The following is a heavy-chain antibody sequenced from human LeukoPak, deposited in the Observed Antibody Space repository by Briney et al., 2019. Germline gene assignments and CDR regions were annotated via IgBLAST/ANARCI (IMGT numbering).Heavy chain of an antibody. J-gene: IGHJ4*02. D-gene: IGHD1-26*01. CDR2: ISAYDGNT. V-gene: IGHV1-18*03. CDR1: GYTFTSYG. Sequence: ASVKVSCKASGYTFTSYGIIWVRQAPGQGLEWMGWISAYDGNTNYAQNLQGRVTMTTDTSTSTAYMDLRSLRSDDMAVYYCARTRPTWEGWGFDYWGQGTLVTVSS. CDR3: ARTRPTWEGWGFDY.